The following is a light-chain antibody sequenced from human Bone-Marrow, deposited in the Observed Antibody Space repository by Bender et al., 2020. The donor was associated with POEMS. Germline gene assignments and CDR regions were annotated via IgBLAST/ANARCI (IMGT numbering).Light chain of an antibody. CDR1: SSDIGAYSY. J-gene: IGLJ2*01. CDR3: YSYVDSSTVV. V-gene: IGLV2-14*03. Sequence: QSALTQPASVSGSPGQSITISCTGTSSDIGAYSYVSWYQQHPGKAPKLMIYDVSKRPSGVSNRFSGFKSGNTASLTISGLQAEDEADYYCYSYVDSSTVVFGGGTKLTVL. CDR2: DVS.